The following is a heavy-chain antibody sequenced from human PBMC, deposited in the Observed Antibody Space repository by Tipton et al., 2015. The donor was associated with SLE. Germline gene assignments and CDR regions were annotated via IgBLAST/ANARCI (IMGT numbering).Heavy chain of an antibody. CDR2: IYTSGST. CDR1: SGSIISDY. V-gene: IGHV4-4*07. J-gene: IGHJ4*02. D-gene: IGHD5/OR15-5a*01. Sequence: TLSLTCTVSSGSIISDYWTWIRQPAGKGLEWIGRIYTSGSTNYNPSLKSRVTMSVDTSKKQFSLKLTSVTAADTAVYFCARDRSSVSDWGQGTLVTVAS. CDR3: ARDRSSVSD.